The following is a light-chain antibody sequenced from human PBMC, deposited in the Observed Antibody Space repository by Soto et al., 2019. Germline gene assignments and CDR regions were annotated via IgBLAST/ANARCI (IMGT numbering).Light chain of an antibody. Sequence: EIVLTQTPGTLSLSPGERGTLSFRASQNLCILYLAWFQQKSGQAPRLLIYDASYRATGIPDRFSGSGSGTDFSLTISRLEPEDFAVYYCQQYGSLSWTFGQGTKVDI. CDR2: DAS. V-gene: IGKV3-20*01. CDR1: QNLCILY. CDR3: QQYGSLSWT. J-gene: IGKJ1*01.